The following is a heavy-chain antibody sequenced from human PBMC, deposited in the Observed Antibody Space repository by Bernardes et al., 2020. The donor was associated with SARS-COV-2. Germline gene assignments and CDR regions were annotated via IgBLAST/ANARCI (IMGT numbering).Heavy chain of an antibody. CDR2: IWYDGSNK. J-gene: IGHJ2*01. CDR1: GFTFSSYG. CDR3: ARDGAHYVWGSYRYTLDWYFDL. D-gene: IGHD3-16*02. Sequence: GGSLRLSCAASGFTFSSYGMHWVRQAPGKGLEWVAVIWYDGSNKYYADSVKGRFTISRDNSKNTLYLQMNSLRAEDTAVYYCARDGAHYVWGSYRYTLDWYFDLWGRGTLVTVSS. V-gene: IGHV3-33*01.